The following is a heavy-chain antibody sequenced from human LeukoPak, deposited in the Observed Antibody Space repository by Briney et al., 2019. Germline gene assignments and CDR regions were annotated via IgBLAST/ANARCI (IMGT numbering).Heavy chain of an antibody. V-gene: IGHV4-61*05. CDR3: ARKYGSGVTYWYFDL. Sequence: SETLSLTCTVSGGSISSSSYYWGWIRQPPGKGLEWIGYIYYSGSTNYNPSLKSRVTISVYTSKNQFSLKLSSVTAADTAVYYCARKYGSGVTYWYFDLWGRGTLVTVSS. J-gene: IGHJ2*01. CDR1: GGSISSSSYY. CDR2: IYYSGST. D-gene: IGHD3-10*01.